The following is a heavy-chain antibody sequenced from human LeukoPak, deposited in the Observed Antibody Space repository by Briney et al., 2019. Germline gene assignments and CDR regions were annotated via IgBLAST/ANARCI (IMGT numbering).Heavy chain of an antibody. D-gene: IGHD3-9*01. CDR2: INWNGGST. J-gene: IGHJ6*03. Sequence: GGSLRLSCAASGFTFSSYGMSWVRQAPGKGLEWVSGINWNGGSTGYADSVKGRFTTSRDNAKNSLYLQMNSLRAEDTAVYYCARDVYDILTGYLPLLSHYYYYMDVWGKGTTVTISS. CDR1: GFTFSSYG. CDR3: ARDVYDILTGYLPLLSHYYYYMDV. V-gene: IGHV3-20*04.